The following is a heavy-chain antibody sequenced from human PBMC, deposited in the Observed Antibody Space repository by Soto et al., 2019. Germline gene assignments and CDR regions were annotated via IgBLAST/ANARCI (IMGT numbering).Heavy chain of an antibody. CDR2: INPDGSAT. J-gene: IGHJ4*02. D-gene: IGHD5-18*01. Sequence: GGSLRLSCAASGFTFSSYWMHWVRQAPGKGLVWVSRINPDGSATNYADSVKGRFTISRDNANNTLYLQMNSLRAEDTAVFYCGRGGSDSPMAPGYWGQGTLVTVSS. CDR1: GFTFSSYW. CDR3: GRGGSDSPMAPGY. V-gene: IGHV3-74*01.